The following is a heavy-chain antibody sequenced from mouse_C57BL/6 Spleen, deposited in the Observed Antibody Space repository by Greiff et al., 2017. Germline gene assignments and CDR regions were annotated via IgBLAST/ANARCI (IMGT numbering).Heavy chain of an antibody. D-gene: IGHD2-1*01. CDR2: IYPRSGNT. V-gene: IGHV1-81*01. J-gene: IGHJ2*01. CDR3: ARWGGNLYYFDY. Sequence: QVQLKESGAELARPGASVKLSCKASGYTFTSYGISWVKQRTGQGLEWIGEIYPRSGNTYYNEKFKGKATLTADKSSSTAYMELRSLTSEDSAVYFCARWGGNLYYFDYWGQGTTLTVSS. CDR1: GYTFTSYG.